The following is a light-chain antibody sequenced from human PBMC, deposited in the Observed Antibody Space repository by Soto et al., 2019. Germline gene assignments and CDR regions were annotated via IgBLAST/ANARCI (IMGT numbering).Light chain of an antibody. CDR2: GNT. CDR3: QSYDSSLSVV. Sequence: QSVLTQPPSVSGAPGQRVTISCTGSSSNIGAGYDVHWYQRLPGTAPKLLIYGNTNRPSGVPDRFSGSKSDTSASLAITGLQAEDEADYYCQSYDSSLSVVFGGGTKLTVL. J-gene: IGLJ2*01. V-gene: IGLV1-40*01. CDR1: SSNIGAGYD.